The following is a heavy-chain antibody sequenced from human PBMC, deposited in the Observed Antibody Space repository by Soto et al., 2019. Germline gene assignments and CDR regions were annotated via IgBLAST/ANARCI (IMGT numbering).Heavy chain of an antibody. CDR2: IYWDDDE. V-gene: IGHV2-5*02. D-gene: IGHD3-22*01. J-gene: IGHJ4*02. CDR3: GHTHEVYDSSGYYDC. Sequence: SCPTLVNPTQTLTLTCTLSGFSLSTSGVGXGWIRQPPGKALEWLALIYWDDDERYSPSLKSRLTITKDTSKNQVVLTMTNMDPVDTATYYCGHTHEVYDSSGYYDCWGQGTLVTVSS. CDR1: GFSLSTSGVG.